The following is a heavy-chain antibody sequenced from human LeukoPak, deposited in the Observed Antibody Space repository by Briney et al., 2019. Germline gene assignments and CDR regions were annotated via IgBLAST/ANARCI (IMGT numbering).Heavy chain of an antibody. CDR3: AGFNSVDY. D-gene: IGHD3-3*01. Sequence: SETLSLTCAVYGGSFSGYYWTGIRQPPGKGLEWIGEINHSGSTNYNPSLKSRVTISVDTSKNQFSLRLSSVTAADTAVYYCAGFNSVDYWGQGTLVTVSS. CDR1: GGSFSGYY. CDR2: INHSGST. V-gene: IGHV4-34*01. J-gene: IGHJ4*02.